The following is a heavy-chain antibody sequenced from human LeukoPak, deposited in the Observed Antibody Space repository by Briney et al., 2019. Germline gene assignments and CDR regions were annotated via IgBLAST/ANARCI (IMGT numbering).Heavy chain of an antibody. J-gene: IGHJ4*02. CDR3: ARSTDFDY. Sequence: PGRSLRLSCAASGFTFSSFGMHWVRRAPGKGLEWVAVIWYDGSNKYYADSVKGRFTISRDNSKNTLYLQMNSLRAEDTAVYYCARSTDFDYWGQGTLVTVSS. CDR2: IWYDGSNK. CDR1: GFTFSSFG. V-gene: IGHV3-33*01. D-gene: IGHD4-17*01.